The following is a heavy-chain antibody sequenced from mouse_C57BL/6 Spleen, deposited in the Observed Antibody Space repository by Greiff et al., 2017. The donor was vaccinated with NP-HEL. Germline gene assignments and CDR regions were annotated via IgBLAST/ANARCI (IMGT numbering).Heavy chain of an antibody. J-gene: IGHJ2*01. CDR2: IYPGGGYT. CDR3: ARSDYGSSQYYFDY. V-gene: IGHV1-63*01. Sequence: VKLMESGAELVRPGTSVKMSCKASGYTFTNYWIGWAKQRPGHGLEWIGDIYPGGGYTNYNEKFKGKATLTADKSSSTAYMQFSSLTSEDSAIYYCARSDYGSSQYYFDYWGQGTTLTVSS. D-gene: IGHD1-1*01. CDR1: GYTFTNYW.